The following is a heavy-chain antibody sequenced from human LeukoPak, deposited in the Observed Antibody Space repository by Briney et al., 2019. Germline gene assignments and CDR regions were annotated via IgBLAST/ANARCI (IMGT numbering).Heavy chain of an antibody. J-gene: IGHJ3*02. Sequence: ASVKVSCKASGGTFSSYAISWVRQAPGPGLEWMGRIIPIFGTANYAQKFQGRVTITTDESTSTAYMELSSLRSEDTAVYYCARVGRTGEFYGVIDIWGQGTMVTVSS. CDR2: IIPIFGTA. CDR1: GGTFSSYA. CDR3: ARVGRTGEFYGVIDI. D-gene: IGHD7-27*01. V-gene: IGHV1-69*05.